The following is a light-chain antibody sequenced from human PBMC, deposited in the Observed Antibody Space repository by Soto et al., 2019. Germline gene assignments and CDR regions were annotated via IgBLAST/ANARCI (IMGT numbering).Light chain of an antibody. CDR1: SSDVGGYNY. CDR2: EVS. Sequence: QSALTQPASVSGSPGQSITISCTGTSSDVGGYNYVSWYQQHPGKAPKLMIYEVSNRPSGVSNRFSGSKSGNTASLTISGLQAEDEADYYCSSYTSSSIDYVFGTGTKVPS. CDR3: SSYTSSSIDYV. V-gene: IGLV2-14*01. J-gene: IGLJ1*01.